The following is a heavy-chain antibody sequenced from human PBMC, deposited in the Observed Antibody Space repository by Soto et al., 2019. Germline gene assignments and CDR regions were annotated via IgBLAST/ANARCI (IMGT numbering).Heavy chain of an antibody. CDR1: GFTFGDYA. D-gene: IGHD3-10*01. Sequence: PGGSLRLSCTASGFTFGDYAMSWVRQAPGKXLEWVGFIRSKAYGGTTEYAASVKGRFTISRDDSKSIAYLQMNSLKTEDTAVYYCTRGESGSYYYYYYGMDVWGQGTTVTVSS. CDR2: IRSKAYGGTT. V-gene: IGHV3-49*04. CDR3: TRGESGSYYYYYYGMDV. J-gene: IGHJ6*02.